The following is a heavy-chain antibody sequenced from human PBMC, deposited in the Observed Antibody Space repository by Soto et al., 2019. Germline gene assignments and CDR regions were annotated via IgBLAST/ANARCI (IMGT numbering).Heavy chain of an antibody. CDR1: GFRFDDHV. Sequence: EVQLVESGGGLVQPGRSLRLSCVGSGFRFDDHVMHWVRQRPGKGLEWGGHINWDGYRIGYGGSVRGRFTISRDNAKKTLYLQVNSLRPEDTALYYCARSWSGSTSGRVDVWGQGTTVTVSS. D-gene: IGHD3-3*01. V-gene: IGHV3-9*01. CDR2: INWDGYRI. J-gene: IGHJ6*02. CDR3: ARSWSGSTSGRVDV.